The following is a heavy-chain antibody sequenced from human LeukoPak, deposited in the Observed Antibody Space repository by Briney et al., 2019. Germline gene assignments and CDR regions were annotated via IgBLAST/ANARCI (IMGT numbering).Heavy chain of an antibody. Sequence: GRSLRLSCEASGFIFSSSVLHWVRQAPGKGLEWVAVLSSDGNSQYYAASVKGRFTISRDNSKNTLYLQMNSLSAEDTAVYYCARDGGTIWGRPNYHFDAWGQGTLVTVSS. D-gene: IGHD1-1*01. J-gene: IGHJ4*02. CDR2: LSSDGNSQ. CDR3: ARDGGTIWGRPNYHFDA. V-gene: IGHV3-30-3*01. CDR1: GFIFSSSV.